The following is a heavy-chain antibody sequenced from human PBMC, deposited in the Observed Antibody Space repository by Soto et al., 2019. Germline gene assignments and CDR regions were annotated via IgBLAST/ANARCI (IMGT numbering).Heavy chain of an antibody. CDR3: ARDHRLITFGGVIPSPFDY. D-gene: IGHD3-16*02. CDR1: GFTFSSYG. Sequence: GESLKISCAASGFTFSSYGMHWVRQAPGKGLEWVAVIWYDGSNKYYADSVKGRFTISRDNSKNTLYLQMNSLRAEDTAVYYCARDHRLITFGGVIPSPFDYWGQGTLVTVSS. V-gene: IGHV3-33*01. J-gene: IGHJ4*02. CDR2: IWYDGSNK.